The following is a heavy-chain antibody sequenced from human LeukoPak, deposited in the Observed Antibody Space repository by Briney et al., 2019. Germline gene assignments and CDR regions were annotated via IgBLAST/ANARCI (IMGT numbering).Heavy chain of an antibody. CDR3: ARHIAVAANFDY. CDR2: INHSGST. D-gene: IGHD6-19*01. Sequence: SETLSLTCAVYGGSFSGYYWSWIRQPPGKGLEWIGEINHSGSTNYNPSLKSRVTISVDTSKNQFSLKLRSVTAADTAVYYCARHIAVAANFDYWGQGTLVTVSS. V-gene: IGHV4-34*01. J-gene: IGHJ4*02. CDR1: GGSFSGYY.